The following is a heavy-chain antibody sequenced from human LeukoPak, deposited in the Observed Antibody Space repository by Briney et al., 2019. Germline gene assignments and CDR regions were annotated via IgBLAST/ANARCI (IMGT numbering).Heavy chain of an antibody. CDR3: ARGSGYCSSTSCYAISKKRDYYYYMDV. Sequence: ASVKVSCKASGGTVSSYAISWVRQAPGQGLEWMGGIIPIFGTANYAQKFQGRVTITTDKSTSTTYMELSSLRSEDTGVYYCARGSGYCSSTSCYAISKKRDYYYYMDVWGKGTTVTISS. CDR1: GGTVSSYA. CDR2: IIPIFGTA. J-gene: IGHJ6*03. D-gene: IGHD2-2*01. V-gene: IGHV1-69*05.